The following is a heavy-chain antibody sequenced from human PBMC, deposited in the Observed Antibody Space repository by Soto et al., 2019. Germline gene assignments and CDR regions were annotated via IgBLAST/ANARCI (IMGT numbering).Heavy chain of an antibody. D-gene: IGHD2-2*01. CDR2: INAGNGNT. CDR3: ARYGRSYQTLDY. V-gene: IGHV1-3*01. CDR1: GYTFTSYA. Sequence: ASVKVCCKASGYTFTSYAMHWVRQAPGQRLEWMGWINAGNGNTKYSQKFQGRVTITRDTSASTAYMELSSLRSEDTAVYYCARYGRSYQTLDYCGQGTLVTVSS. J-gene: IGHJ4*02.